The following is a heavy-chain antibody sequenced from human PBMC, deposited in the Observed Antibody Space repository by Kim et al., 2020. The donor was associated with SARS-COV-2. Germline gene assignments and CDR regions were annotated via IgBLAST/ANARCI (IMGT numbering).Heavy chain of an antibody. D-gene: IGHD6-6*01. Sequence: SETLSLTCTVSGGSISSYYWSWIRQPPGKGLEWIGYIYYSGSTNYNPSLKSRVTISVDTSKNQFSLKLSSVTAADTAVYYCARYMRSIAARRRADYYYGMDVWGQGTTVTVSS. CDR3: ARYMRSIAARRRADYYYGMDV. CDR2: IYYSGST. CDR1: GGSISSYY. J-gene: IGHJ6*02. V-gene: IGHV4-59*13.